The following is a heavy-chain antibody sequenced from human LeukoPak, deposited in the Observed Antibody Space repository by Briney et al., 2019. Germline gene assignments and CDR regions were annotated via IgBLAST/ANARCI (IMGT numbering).Heavy chain of an antibody. CDR2: IYTSGST. CDR3: AGGPSYGDYIGAFDI. CDR1: GGSISSYY. D-gene: IGHD4-17*01. V-gene: IGHV4-4*07. J-gene: IGHJ3*02. Sequence: SETLSLTCTVSGGSISSYYWSWIRQPAGKGLEWIGRIYTSGSTNYNPSLKSRVTMSVDTSKNQFSLKLSSVTAADTAVYYCAGGPSYGDYIGAFDIWGQGTMVTVSS.